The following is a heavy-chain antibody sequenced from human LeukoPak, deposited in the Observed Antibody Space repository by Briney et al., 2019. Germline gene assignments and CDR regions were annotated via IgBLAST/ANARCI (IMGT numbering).Heavy chain of an antibody. Sequence: ASVEVSCKASGYTLIDYFIHWVRQAPGQGLEWMGRINPKSGDTEYVQKFQGRVTMTRDTSISTLYMELTRLTSDDTAVYFCARDLTSTPYWELDYWGQGTLVTVSS. CDR2: INPKSGDT. J-gene: IGHJ4*02. CDR1: GYTLIDYF. V-gene: IGHV1-2*02. D-gene: IGHD2-8*02. CDR3: ARDLTSTPYWELDY.